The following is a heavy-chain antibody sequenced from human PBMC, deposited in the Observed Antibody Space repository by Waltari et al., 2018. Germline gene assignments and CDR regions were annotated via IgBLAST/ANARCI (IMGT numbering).Heavy chain of an antibody. CDR3: ARDRTAMVTGVGYDY. CDR1: GGPFSSYA. Sequence: QVQLVQSGAEVKKPGSSVKVSCKASGGPFSSYANSWVRLATEQGPEWMGVIRPIFGTANYAQKFQGRFTITTDESTSTAYMELSSLRSEDTAVYYCARDRTAMVTGVGYDYCGQGTLVTVSS. V-gene: IGHV1-69*05. D-gene: IGHD5-18*01. CDR2: IRPIFGTA. J-gene: IGHJ4*02.